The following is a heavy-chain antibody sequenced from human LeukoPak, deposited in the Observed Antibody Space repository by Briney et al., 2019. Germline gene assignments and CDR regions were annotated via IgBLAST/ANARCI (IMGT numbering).Heavy chain of an antibody. Sequence: SETLSLTCAVYGGSFSGYYWSWIRQPPGKGLEWIGEINHSGSTNYNPSLKSRVTISVDTSKNQFSLKLSSVTAADTAVYYCARLIAVAGFYYYYYMDVWGKGTTVTISS. CDR3: ARLIAVAGFYYYYYMDV. CDR1: GGSFSGYY. D-gene: IGHD6-19*01. CDR2: INHSGST. J-gene: IGHJ6*03. V-gene: IGHV4-34*01.